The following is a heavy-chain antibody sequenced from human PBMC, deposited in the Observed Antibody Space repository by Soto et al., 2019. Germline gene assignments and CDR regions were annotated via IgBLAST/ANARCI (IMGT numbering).Heavy chain of an antibody. D-gene: IGHD2-21*02. J-gene: IGHJ4*02. CDR3: ARGEKRYCGGDCYTPTY. CDR1: GGTFSSYA. V-gene: IGHV1-69*13. Sequence: ASVKVSCKASGGTFSSYAISWVRQAPGQGLEWMGGIIPIFGTANYAQKFQGRVTITADESTSTAYMELSSLRSEDTAVYYCARGEKRYCGGDCYTPTYWGQGTLVTVSS. CDR2: IIPIFGTA.